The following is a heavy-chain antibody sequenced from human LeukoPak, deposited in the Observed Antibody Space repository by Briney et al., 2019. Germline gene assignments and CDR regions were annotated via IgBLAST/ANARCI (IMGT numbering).Heavy chain of an antibody. D-gene: IGHD6-13*01. CDR2: IRAYNANT. CDR3: ALLASAGTLDLEY. V-gene: IGHV1-18*01. CDR1: GYTFTTYG. J-gene: IGHJ4*02. Sequence: ASVKVSCKASGYTFTTYGISWVRQAPGQGLEWMGWIRAYNANTNYAQKLQGRVTMTTDTSTSTAYMELRSLRSDDTAVYYCALLASAGTLDLEYWGQGNLVTVSS.